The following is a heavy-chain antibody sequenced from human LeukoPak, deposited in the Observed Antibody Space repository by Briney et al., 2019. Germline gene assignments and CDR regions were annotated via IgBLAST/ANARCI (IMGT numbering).Heavy chain of an antibody. CDR3: AKDPIDWGTIYFDY. Sequence: GGSLRLSCAASGFTFSSYAMTWVRQAPGKGLECVSAITSDYTTYYADSVKGRFTISRDNSKNTLYLQMNSLRAEDTAVYYCAKDPIDWGTIYFDYWGQGTLVTVSS. CDR1: GFTFSSYA. D-gene: IGHD3-9*01. V-gene: IGHV3-23*01. J-gene: IGHJ4*02. CDR2: ITSDYTT.